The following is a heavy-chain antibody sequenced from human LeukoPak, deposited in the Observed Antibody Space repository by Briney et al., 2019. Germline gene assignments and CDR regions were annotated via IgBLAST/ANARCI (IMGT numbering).Heavy chain of an antibody. CDR1: GFTFSSYA. J-gene: IGHJ3*02. CDR2: ISGSGGST. CDR3: AKVLLAAQGAFDI. V-gene: IGHV3-23*01. Sequence: PGGSLRLSCAASGFTFSSYAMSWVRQAPGKGLEWVSAISGSGGSTYYADSVKGRFTISRDNSKNTLYLQMNSLRTEDTAVYYCAKVLLAAQGAFDIWGQGTMVTVSS. D-gene: IGHD2-15*01.